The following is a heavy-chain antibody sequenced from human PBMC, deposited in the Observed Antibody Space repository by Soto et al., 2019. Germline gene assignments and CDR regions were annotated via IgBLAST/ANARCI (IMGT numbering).Heavy chain of an antibody. D-gene: IGHD3-22*01. CDR2: INHSGST. V-gene: IGHV4-34*01. CDR1: GVSISSYY. Sequence: ETLSLTCSVSGVSISSYYWSWVRQPPGKGLEWIGEINHSGSTNYNPSLKSRVTISVDTSKNQFSLKLSSVTAADTAVYYCARTRARGSSGYTYYYYYGMDVWGQGTTVTVSS. CDR3: ARTRARGSSGYTYYYYYGMDV. J-gene: IGHJ6*02.